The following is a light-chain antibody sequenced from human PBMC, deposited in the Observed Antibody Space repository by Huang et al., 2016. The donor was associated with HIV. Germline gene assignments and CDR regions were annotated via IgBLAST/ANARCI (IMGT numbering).Light chain of an antibody. Sequence: EVLLTQSPATLSVSPGGRATLSCRASQSVSTNLDWYQQKPGQAPRLLIYGASTRATGVPARFSGSGSGTEFTLTISSLQSEDSAVYYCQQYNSWPPLFTFGPGTKVDIK. CDR1: QSVSTN. CDR3: QQYNSWPPLFT. CDR2: GAS. J-gene: IGKJ3*01. V-gene: IGKV3-15*01.